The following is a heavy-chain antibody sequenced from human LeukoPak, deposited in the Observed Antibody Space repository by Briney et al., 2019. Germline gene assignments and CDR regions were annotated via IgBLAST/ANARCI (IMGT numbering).Heavy chain of an antibody. D-gene: IGHD6-19*01. V-gene: IGHV1-18*01. CDR2: ISAYNGNT. CDR1: GYTFTSYG. J-gene: IGHJ4*02. Sequence: ASVTVSCKASGYTFTSYGISWVRQAPGQGLEWMGWISAYNGNTNYAQKLQGRVTMTTDTSTSTAYMELRSLRSDDTAVYYCAREVYSSGWWEPDYWGQGTLVTVSS. CDR3: AREVYSSGWWEPDY.